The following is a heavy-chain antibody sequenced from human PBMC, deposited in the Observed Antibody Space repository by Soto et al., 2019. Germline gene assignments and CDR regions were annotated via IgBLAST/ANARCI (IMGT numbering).Heavy chain of an antibody. CDR3: ARDSDSSGYYYFDY. V-gene: IGHV4-38-2*02. CDR2: IYHSGST. D-gene: IGHD3-22*01. Sequence: LSLTCAVSGYSIISGYYWGWIRQPPGKGLEWIGSIYHSGSTYYNPSLKSRVTISVDTSKNQFPLKLSSVTAADTAVYYCARDSDSSGYYYFDYWGQGTLVTVSS. CDR1: GYSIISGYY. J-gene: IGHJ4*02.